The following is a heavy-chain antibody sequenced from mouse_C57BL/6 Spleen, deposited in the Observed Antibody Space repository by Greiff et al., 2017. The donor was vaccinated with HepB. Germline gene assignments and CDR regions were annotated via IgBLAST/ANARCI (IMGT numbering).Heavy chain of an antibody. CDR2: IDPSDSYT. CDR1: GYTFTSYW. CDR3: ARDYYGSRRDWFAY. D-gene: IGHD1-1*01. J-gene: IGHJ3*01. Sequence: QVQLQQPGAELVKPGASVKLSCKASGYTFTSYWMQWVKQRPGQGLEWIGEIDPSDSYTNYNQKFKGKATLTVDTSSSTAYMQLSSLTSEDSAVYYCARDYYGSRRDWFAYWGQRTLVTVSA. V-gene: IGHV1-50*01.